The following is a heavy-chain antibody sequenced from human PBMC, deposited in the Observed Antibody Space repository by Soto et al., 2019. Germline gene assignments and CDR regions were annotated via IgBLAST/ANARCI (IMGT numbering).Heavy chain of an antibody. J-gene: IGHJ6*02. Sequence: QVQLVQSGAEVKTPGSSVKVSCKASGGTFSSYSINWVRQAPGQGLECMGRLIPMFGTTDYAQRFQGRVTFTADESTRTASMEVTNLTSEDTAVYYCARAVVLTFTRFYDMDVWGQGTTVTVSS. CDR3: ARAVVLTFTRFYDMDV. V-gene: IGHV1-69*18. CDR1: GGTFSSYS. CDR2: LIPMFGTT. D-gene: IGHD3-9*01.